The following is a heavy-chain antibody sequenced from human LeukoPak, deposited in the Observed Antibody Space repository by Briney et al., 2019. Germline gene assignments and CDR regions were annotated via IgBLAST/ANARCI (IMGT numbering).Heavy chain of an antibody. V-gene: IGHV1-69*13. CDR3: ARHWGSWPPYNWFDP. D-gene: IGHD3-16*01. Sequence: GASVKVPCKASGGTFSSYAISWVRQAPGQGLEWMGGIIPIFGTANYAQKSQGRVTITADESTSTAYMELSSLRSEDTAVYYCARHWGSWPPYNWFDPWGQGTLVTVSS. J-gene: IGHJ5*02. CDR2: IIPIFGTA. CDR1: GGTFSSYA.